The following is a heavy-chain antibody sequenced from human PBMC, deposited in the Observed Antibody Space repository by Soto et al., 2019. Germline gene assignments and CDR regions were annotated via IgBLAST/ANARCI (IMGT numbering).Heavy chain of an antibody. Sequence: QVQLVQSGAEVKKPGSSVKVSCKDSGGTFSTYSMFWVRQAPGQGLEWMGRIIPMLGIRNYAQRFQDRVRINADKSTATAHMELSSLSSEDTALYYCTIGSWSGEVFDIWGQGTMVTVSS. J-gene: IGHJ3*02. CDR3: TIGSWSGEVFDI. V-gene: IGHV1-69*02. CDR2: IIPMLGIR. CDR1: GGTFSTYS. D-gene: IGHD2-21*01.